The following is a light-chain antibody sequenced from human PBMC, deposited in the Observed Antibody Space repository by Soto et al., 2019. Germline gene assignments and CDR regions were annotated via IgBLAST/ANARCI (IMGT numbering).Light chain of an antibody. CDR3: CSYAGSRNVV. CDR1: SSDVGSYNL. J-gene: IGLJ2*01. V-gene: IGLV2-23*02. CDR2: EVS. Sequence: QSALTQPASVSGSPGQSITISCTGTSSDVGSYNLVSWYQQHPGKAPKLMIYEVSKRPSGVSNRFSGSKSGNTASLTISGLQAEDEADYYCCSYAGSRNVVFGGGTKLIVL.